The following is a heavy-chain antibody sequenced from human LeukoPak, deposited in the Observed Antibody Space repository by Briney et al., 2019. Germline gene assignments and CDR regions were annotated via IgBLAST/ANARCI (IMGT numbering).Heavy chain of an antibody. CDR2: IYYSGST. V-gene: IGHV4-59*11. CDR3: ARGGILEWLLYDY. D-gene: IGHD3-3*01. CDR1: GGSISSHY. J-gene: IGHJ4*02. Sequence: SETLSLTCTVSGGSISSHYWSWIRQPPGKGLEWIGYIYYSGSTNYNPSLKSRVTISVDTSKNQFSLKLSSVTAADTAVYYCARGGILEWLLYDYWGQGTLVTVSS.